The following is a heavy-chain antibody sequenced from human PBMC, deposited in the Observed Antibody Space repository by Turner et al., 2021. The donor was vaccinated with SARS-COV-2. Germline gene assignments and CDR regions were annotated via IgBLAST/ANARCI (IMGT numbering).Heavy chain of an antibody. J-gene: IGHJ4*02. V-gene: IGHV3-30*18. D-gene: IGHD2-2*01. Sequence: QVQLVESGGGVVQPGRSLRLTWAAAGFAFSSYGMHWVRQAPGKGLEWVAVISYYGSNKYYSDSVKGRFTISRDNSKNTLFLQMNSLRAEDTAVYYCAKGLGPYCSSTSCYSAAFDYWGQGTLVTVSS. CDR1: GFAFSSYG. CDR2: ISYYGSNK. CDR3: AKGLGPYCSSTSCYSAAFDY.